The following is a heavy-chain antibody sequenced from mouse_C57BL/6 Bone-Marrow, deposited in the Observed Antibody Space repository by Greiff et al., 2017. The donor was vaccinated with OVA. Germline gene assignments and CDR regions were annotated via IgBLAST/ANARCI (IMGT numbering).Heavy chain of an antibody. CDR3: TRSYSSYGDYDY. J-gene: IGHJ2*01. Sequence: VQLVESGAELVRPGASVTLSCKASGYTFTDYEMHWVKQTPVHGLEWIGAIDPETGGTAYNQKFKGKAILTADKSSSTAYMELRSLTSEDSAVYYCTRSYSSYGDYDYWGQGTTLTVSS. CDR2: IDPETGGT. CDR1: GYTFTDYE. D-gene: IGHD2-5*01. V-gene: IGHV1-15*01.